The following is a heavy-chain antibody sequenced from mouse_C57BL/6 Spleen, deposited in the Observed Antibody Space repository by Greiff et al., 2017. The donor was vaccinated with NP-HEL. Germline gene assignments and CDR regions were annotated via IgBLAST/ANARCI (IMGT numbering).Heavy chain of an antibody. V-gene: IGHV1-76*01. D-gene: IGHD2-5*01. Sequence: QVQLQQSGAELVRPGASVKLSCKASGYTFTDYYINWVKQRPGQGLEWIARIYPGSGNTYYNEKFKGKATLTAEKSSSTAYMQLSSLTSEDSAVYFCARRDSKGAMDYWGQGTSVTVSS. CDR3: ARRDSKGAMDY. CDR1: GYTFTDYY. J-gene: IGHJ4*01. CDR2: IYPGSGNT.